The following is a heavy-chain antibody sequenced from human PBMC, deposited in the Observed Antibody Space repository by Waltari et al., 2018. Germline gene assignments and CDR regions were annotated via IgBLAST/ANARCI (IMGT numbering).Heavy chain of an antibody. CDR1: GFPFSSHA. J-gene: IGHJ3*02. Sequence: EVQLLESGGGLVQPGGSLRLSCAASGFPFSSHAMRWVRQAPGKGLEWVSAISGSGGSTYYADSVKGRFTISRDNSKNTLYLQMNSLRAEDTAVYYCATALGELLGQGAFDIWGQGTMVTVSS. D-gene: IGHD1-26*01. CDR2: ISGSGGST. CDR3: ATALGELLGQGAFDI. V-gene: IGHV3-23*01.